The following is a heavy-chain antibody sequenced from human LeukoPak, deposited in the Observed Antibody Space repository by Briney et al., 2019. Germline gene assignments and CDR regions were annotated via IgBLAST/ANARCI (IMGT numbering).Heavy chain of an antibody. J-gene: IGHJ4*02. CDR1: GYTFTAYY. D-gene: IGHD1-7*01. V-gene: IGHV1-2*02. Sequence: ASVKVSCKASGYTFTAYYLSWVRKAPGQGLEWMGWINPNSGVTSYAQNFQGRVTMTRDTSISTAYVELSTLTSDDTAVYYCTRVDWNWNYWDYWGQGTLVTVSS. CDR2: INPNSGVT. CDR3: TRVDWNWNYWDY.